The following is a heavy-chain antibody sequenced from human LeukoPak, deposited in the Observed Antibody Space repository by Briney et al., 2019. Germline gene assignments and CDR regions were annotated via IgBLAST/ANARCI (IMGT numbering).Heavy chain of an antibody. CDR3: ARDGSTVTAPFDY. V-gene: IGHV3-33*01. D-gene: IGHD2-21*02. CDR2: IWYDGSNK. Sequence: GRSRRLSCAASGFTFSSYGMHWVRQAPGKGLEWVAVIWYDGSNKYYADSVKGRFTISRDNSKNTLYLQMNSLRAEDTAVYYCARDGSTVTAPFDYWGQGTLVTVSS. CDR1: GFTFSSYG. J-gene: IGHJ4*02.